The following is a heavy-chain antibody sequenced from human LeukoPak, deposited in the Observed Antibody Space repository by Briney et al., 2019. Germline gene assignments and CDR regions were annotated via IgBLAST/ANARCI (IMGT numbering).Heavy chain of an antibody. D-gene: IGHD4-17*01. Sequence: GESLKISCKGSGYSFTSYWIGWVRQMPGKGLEWMGIIYPGDSDTRYSPSFQGQVTISADKSISTAYLQWSSLKASDTAMYYCASQPQNDYGDYGNDAFDIWGQGTMVTVSS. CDR1: GYSFTSYW. V-gene: IGHV5-51*01. CDR2: IYPGDSDT. CDR3: ASQPQNDYGDYGNDAFDI. J-gene: IGHJ3*02.